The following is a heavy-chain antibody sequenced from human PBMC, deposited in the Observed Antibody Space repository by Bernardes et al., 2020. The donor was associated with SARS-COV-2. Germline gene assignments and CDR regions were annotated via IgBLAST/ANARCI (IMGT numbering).Heavy chain of an antibody. CDR3: ARDLSHLVRRGFDL. CDR1: GGSIGSYY. J-gene: IGHJ2*01. Sequence: ETLSLTCTVSGGSIGSYYWAWIRQPPGKGLEWIGYIYYSGSTNYNPSLKSRVTISVDRSQNQFSLDLSSVTPADTAVYYCARDLSHLVRRGFDLWGRGSLVTVSS. V-gene: IGHV4-59*01. CDR2: IYYSGST. D-gene: IGHD3-10*01.